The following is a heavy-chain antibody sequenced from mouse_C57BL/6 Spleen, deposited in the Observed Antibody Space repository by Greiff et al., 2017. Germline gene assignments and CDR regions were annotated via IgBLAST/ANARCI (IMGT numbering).Heavy chain of an antibody. CDR1: GYTFTSYW. V-gene: IGHV1-69*01. D-gene: IGHD3-2*02. J-gene: IGHJ2*01. CDR3: ARGAQVYFDY. Sequence: VQLQQSGAELVMPGASVKLSCKASGYTFTSYWMHWVKQRPGQGLEWIGEIDPSDSYTNYNQKFKGKSTLTVDKSSSTAYMQLSSLTSEDSAVYYCARGAQVYFDYWGQGTTLTVSS. CDR2: IDPSDSYT.